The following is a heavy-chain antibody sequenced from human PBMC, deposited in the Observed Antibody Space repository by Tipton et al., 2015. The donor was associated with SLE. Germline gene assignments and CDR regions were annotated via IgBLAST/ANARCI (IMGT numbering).Heavy chain of an antibody. CDR3: ARPRSGSSAPFDY. J-gene: IGHJ4*02. D-gene: IGHD6-6*01. Sequence: TLSLTCTVSGDSMTNSNFYWGWIRQPPGKGLEWIGSIYYSGNTNYNPSLKSRVTISVDTSKNQFSLKLSSVTAADTAVYYCARPRSGSSAPFDYWGQGTLVTVSS. CDR1: GDSMTNSNFY. CDR2: IYYSGNT. V-gene: IGHV4-39*01.